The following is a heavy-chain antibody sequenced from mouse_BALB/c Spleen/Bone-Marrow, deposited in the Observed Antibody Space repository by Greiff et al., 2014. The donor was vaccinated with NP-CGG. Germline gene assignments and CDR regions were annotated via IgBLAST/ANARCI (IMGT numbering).Heavy chain of an antibody. CDR2: IYPSDSYT. CDR3: TTGAY. J-gene: IGHJ3*01. D-gene: IGHD4-1*01. V-gene: IGHV1-69*02. CDR1: GYTFTSYW. Sequence: VQLQQSGAELVRPGASVKLSCKASGYTFTSYWINWVKQRPGQGLEWIGNIYPSDSYTNYNQKFKDKATLAVDKSSSTAHMQLSSPTSEDSAVYYCTTGAYWGQGTLVTVSA.